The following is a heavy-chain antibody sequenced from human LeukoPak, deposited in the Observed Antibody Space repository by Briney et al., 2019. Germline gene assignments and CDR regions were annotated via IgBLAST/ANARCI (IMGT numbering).Heavy chain of an antibody. Sequence: TGGSLRLSCVVSGFTFSNYAMSWVRHVPGKGLEWVSDISGSGGTTHYADSVKGRFTISRDNSKNTLYLQMNSLRAEDTAIYYCAKDRSGSYCGGDCYLPYWGQGTLVTVSS. CDR2: ISGSGGTT. CDR1: GFTFSNYA. CDR3: AKDRSGSYCGGDCYLPY. J-gene: IGHJ4*02. V-gene: IGHV3-23*01. D-gene: IGHD2-21*02.